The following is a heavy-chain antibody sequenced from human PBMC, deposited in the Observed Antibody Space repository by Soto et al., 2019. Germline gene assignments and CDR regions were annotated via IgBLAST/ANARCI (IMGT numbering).Heavy chain of an antibody. CDR1: GGSVSSSSAA. D-gene: IGHD3-16*01. CDR2: TYYRSTWTN. CDR3: AGVSSFRGMDV. Sequence: PSQTLSLTRAISGGSVSSSSAAWSWLRQSPLRGLEWLGRTYYRSTWTNDYARSVKSRITINPDTFENQFSLQLSSVTPEDTAVYYCAGVSSFRGMDVGGQGTPVTVSS. V-gene: IGHV6-1*01. J-gene: IGHJ6*02.